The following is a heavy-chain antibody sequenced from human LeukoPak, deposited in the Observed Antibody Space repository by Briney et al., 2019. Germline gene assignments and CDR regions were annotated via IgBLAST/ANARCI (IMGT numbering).Heavy chain of an antibody. CDR3: ARILDYNSSGYYSGAFDI. Sequence: SETLSLTCSVSGGSISSSDYYWGWIRQPPGKGLEWIGFTYYSGSPNYNPSLKSRVTISVDRSKNQFSLKLSSVTGADTAVYYCARILDYNSSGYYSGAFDIWGQGTMVTVSS. V-gene: IGHV4-61*05. CDR2: TYYSGSP. CDR1: GGSISSSDYY. J-gene: IGHJ3*02. D-gene: IGHD3-22*01.